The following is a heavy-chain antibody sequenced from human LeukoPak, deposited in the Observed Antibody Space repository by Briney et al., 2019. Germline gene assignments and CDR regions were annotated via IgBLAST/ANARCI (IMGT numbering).Heavy chain of an antibody. CDR3: VREYYDSSGYFDY. D-gene: IGHD3-22*01. V-gene: IGHV4-61*02. J-gene: IGHJ4*02. CDR1: GGSISSGSYY. Sequence: SETLSLTCTVSGGSISSGSYYWSWIRQPAGKGLEWIGRIYTSGSTNYNPSLKSRVTISVDTSKNQFSLKLSSVTAADTAVYYCVREYYDSSGYFDYWGQGTLVTVSS. CDR2: IYTSGST.